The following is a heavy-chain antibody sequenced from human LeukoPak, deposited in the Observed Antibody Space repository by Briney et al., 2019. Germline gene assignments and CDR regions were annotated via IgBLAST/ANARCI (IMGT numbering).Heavy chain of an antibody. CDR1: GYTFTGYY. V-gene: IGHV1-69*02. J-gene: IGHJ4*02. CDR3: AKNVAVAGTADY. CDR2: IIPILGIA. Sequence: ASVKVSCKASGYTFTGYYMHWVRQAPGQGLEWMGRIIPILGIANYAQKFQGRVTITADKSTSTAYMELSSLRSEDTAVYYCAKNVAVAGTADYWGQGTLVTVSS. D-gene: IGHD6-19*01.